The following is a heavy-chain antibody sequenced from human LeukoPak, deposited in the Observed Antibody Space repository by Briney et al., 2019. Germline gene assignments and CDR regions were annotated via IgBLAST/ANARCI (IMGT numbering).Heavy chain of an antibody. V-gene: IGHV5-51*01. CDR2: IYPGDSDT. J-gene: IGHJ3*02. D-gene: IGHD3-22*01. CDR3: ASPYYDSSGYYDAFDI. Sequence: GESLKISCKGSGYSLTSYWIGWVRQMPGKGLEWMGIIYPGDSDTRYSPSFQGQVTISADKSISTAYLQWSSLKASDTAMYYCASPYYDSSGYYDAFDIWGQGTMVTVSS. CDR1: GYSLTSYW.